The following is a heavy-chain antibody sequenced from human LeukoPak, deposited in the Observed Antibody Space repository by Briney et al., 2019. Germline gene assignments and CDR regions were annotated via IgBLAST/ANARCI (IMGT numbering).Heavy chain of an antibody. J-gene: IGHJ5*02. CDR2: ISGSGGST. D-gene: IGHD3-10*01. CDR1: GFTFSSYA. V-gene: IGHV3-23*01. CDR3: AKITMVRGARGWFDP. Sequence: GGSLRLSCAASGFTFSSYAMSWVRQAPGKGLEWVSAISGSGGSTYYADSVKGRFTISRDNSKNTLYLQMNSLRAEDTAVYYCAKITMVRGARGWFDPWGQGTLVTVSS.